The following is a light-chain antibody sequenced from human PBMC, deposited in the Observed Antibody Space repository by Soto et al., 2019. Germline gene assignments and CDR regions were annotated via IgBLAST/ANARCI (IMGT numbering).Light chain of an antibody. Sequence: EFVLTQSPGTLSLSPGERATLSFRASQSVSSNYLAWYQQKPGQAPRLLIFGASTRATGIPDRFSGSGSGTDFTLTISRLEPEDFAVYHCQHYGRTLTFGGGTQVDIK. V-gene: IGKV3-20*01. J-gene: IGKJ4*01. CDR2: GAS. CDR3: QHYGRTLT. CDR1: QSVSSNY.